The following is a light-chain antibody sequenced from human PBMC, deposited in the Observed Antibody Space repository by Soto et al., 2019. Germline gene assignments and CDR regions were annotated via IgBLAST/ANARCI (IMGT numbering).Light chain of an antibody. CDR1: SSNIGSNI. V-gene: IGLV1-44*01. Sequence: QPVLTQPPSASGTPGQRVTISCSGSSSNIGSNIVNWYQQLPGTAPKLLIYSNNQRPSGVPDRFSGSKSGTSASLAISGLQSEDEADYYCAARDDGLNGVVFGGGTKLTVL. CDR3: AARDDGLNGVV. J-gene: IGLJ2*01. CDR2: SNN.